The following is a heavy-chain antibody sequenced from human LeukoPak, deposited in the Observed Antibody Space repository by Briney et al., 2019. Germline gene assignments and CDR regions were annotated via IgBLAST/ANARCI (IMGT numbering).Heavy chain of an antibody. V-gene: IGHV3-7*01. CDR1: GFIFSNYW. D-gene: IGHD3-22*01. CDR2: IKQDGSET. Sequence: GGSLRLSCATSGFIFSNYWMSWVRQAPGKGLEWVANIKQDGSETYYVDSVKGRFTISRDDAKNSLYLQMNSLRAEDTAVYYCARLYQHDSSTSRPVDYWGQGTLVRVSS. CDR3: ARLYQHDSSTSRPVDY. J-gene: IGHJ4*02.